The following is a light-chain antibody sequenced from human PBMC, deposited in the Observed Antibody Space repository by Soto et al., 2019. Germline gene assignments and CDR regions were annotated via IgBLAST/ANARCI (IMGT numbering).Light chain of an antibody. CDR1: QSILDRSKNKYY. V-gene: IGKV4-1*01. CDR3: QQYFTSPWT. CDR2: WAS. Sequence: DIVMTQSPDSLAVSLGERATFNCKSSQSILDRSKNKYYLAWYQQKSGQPPKLLIYWASLRASGVPDRFTGSGSGTDFTLTISSLQAEDVAVYYCQQYFTSPWTFGQGTKVDIK. J-gene: IGKJ1*01.